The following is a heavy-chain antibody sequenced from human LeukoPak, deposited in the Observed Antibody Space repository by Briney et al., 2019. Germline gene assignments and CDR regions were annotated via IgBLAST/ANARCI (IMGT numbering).Heavy chain of an antibody. CDR2: IYYTGKT. CDR3: ATLYTPNGVYNWYFDL. J-gene: IGHJ2*01. CDR1: GFTFSSYE. Sequence: PGGSLRLSCAASGFTFSSYEMNWVRQPPGKGLEWIGSIYYTGKTYYNPSLKSRATMSVDTSKNHFSLTLSSVTAADTAVYYCATLYTPNGVYNWYFDLWGRGTLVTVSS. D-gene: IGHD2-8*01. V-gene: IGHV4-59*04.